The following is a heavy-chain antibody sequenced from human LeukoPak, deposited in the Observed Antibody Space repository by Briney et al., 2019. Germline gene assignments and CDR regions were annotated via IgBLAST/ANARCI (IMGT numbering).Heavy chain of an antibody. D-gene: IGHD3-10*01. V-gene: IGHV4-34*01. J-gene: IGHJ4*02. Sequence: TETLSLTCAVYGGSFSGYYWSWIRQPPGKGLEWIGEPNHSGSTNYNPSLKSRVTISIDTSKRQFSLRLSSVTAADTAVYYCARGRLYITMGRGVTNAPYFDYWGQGTLVTVSS. CDR2: PNHSGST. CDR3: ARGRLYITMGRGVTNAPYFDY. CDR1: GGSFSGYY.